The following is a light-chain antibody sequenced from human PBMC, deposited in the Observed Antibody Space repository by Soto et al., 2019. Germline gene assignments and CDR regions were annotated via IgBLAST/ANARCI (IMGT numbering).Light chain of an antibody. CDR1: QSVNNNY. V-gene: IGKV3-20*01. CDR3: QQYGDSPFT. Sequence: EIKLTQSPGTLALSPGERATLSCRASQSVNNNYLTWYQQKRGQAPRLLIHGASSRATGIPDRFSGSGSGTDFTLTISRLEPEDFAVYYCQQYGDSPFTFGPGTKVGIK. J-gene: IGKJ3*01. CDR2: GAS.